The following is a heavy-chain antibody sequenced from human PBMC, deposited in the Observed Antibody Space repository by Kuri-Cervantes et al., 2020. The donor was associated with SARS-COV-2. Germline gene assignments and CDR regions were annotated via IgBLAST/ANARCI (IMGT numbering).Heavy chain of an antibody. D-gene: IGHD2/OR15-2a*01. V-gene: IGHV4-34*01. CDR3: ARGSESPPFDY. CDR1: GGSFSGYY. J-gene: IGHJ4*02. Sequence: ETLSLTCAVYGGSFSGYYWSWIRQPPGKGLEWIGEINHSGSTNYNPSLKSRVTISVDTSKNQFSLKLSSVTAADTAVYYCARGSESPPFDYWGQGTLVTVSS. CDR2: INHSGST.